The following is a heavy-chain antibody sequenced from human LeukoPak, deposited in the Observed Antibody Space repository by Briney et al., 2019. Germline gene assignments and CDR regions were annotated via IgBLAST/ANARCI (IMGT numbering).Heavy chain of an antibody. V-gene: IGHV4-59*01. CDR2: LYYSGST. J-gene: IGHJ4*02. CDR1: GGSISSYY. Sequence: SETLSLTCTVSGGSISSYYWSWIRQPPGKELEWIGYLYYSGSTNYNPSFKSRVTMSVDTSKNQISLKLNSMTAADTAVYFCARGRYNDYGFDYWGQGTLVTVSS. D-gene: IGHD4-17*01. CDR3: ARGRYNDYGFDY.